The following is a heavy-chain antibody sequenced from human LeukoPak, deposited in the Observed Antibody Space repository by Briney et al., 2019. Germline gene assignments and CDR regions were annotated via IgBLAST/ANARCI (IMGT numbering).Heavy chain of an antibody. CDR3: LRDQDCSGGDCQVC. CDR2: ISHSGTT. D-gene: IGHD2-15*01. J-gene: IGHJ4*02. Sequence: PSETLSLTCTVSGGSRSSGNYQWGWIRQPPGKGLGWIALISHSGTTYYNPSLKSRVTMSVDTSKNQFCLKLNSVTAADTAVYYCLRDQDCSGGDCQVCWGQGTLVTVSS. V-gene: IGHV4-39*02. CDR1: GGSRSSGNYQ.